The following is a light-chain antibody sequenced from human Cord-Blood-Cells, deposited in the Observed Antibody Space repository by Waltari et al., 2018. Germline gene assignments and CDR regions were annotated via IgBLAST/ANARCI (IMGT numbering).Light chain of an antibody. J-gene: IGLJ1*01. CDR1: SSAVGGYNY. CDR2: DVS. Sequence: QSALTQPASVSGSPGQSITIPCTGTSSAVGGYNYVSRYQQHPGKAPKLMIYDVSTRPSGVSNRFSGSKSGNTASLTISGLQAEDEADYYCSSYTSSSTLYVFGTGTKVTVL. V-gene: IGLV2-14*01. CDR3: SSYTSSSTLYV.